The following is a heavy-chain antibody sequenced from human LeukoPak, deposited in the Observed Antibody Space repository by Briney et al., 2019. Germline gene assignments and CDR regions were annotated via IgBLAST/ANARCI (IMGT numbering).Heavy chain of an antibody. CDR2: PRGDGET. CDR1: GFIFSNYA. Sequence: PGGSRRLSCAAAGFIFSNYAMSWVRQAPAGGLEWVSSPRGDGETFYAESVKGRFTPSKGESRNTLYLQLSSLRVEETALYYCAKASLVSNADAVLWGQGTPVTASS. CDR3: AKASLVSNADAVL. D-gene: IGHD3-16*01. V-gene: IGHV3-23*01. J-gene: IGHJ4*02.